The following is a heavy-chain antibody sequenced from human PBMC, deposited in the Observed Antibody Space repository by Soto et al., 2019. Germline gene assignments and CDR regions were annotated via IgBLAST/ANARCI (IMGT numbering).Heavy chain of an antibody. CDR3: ARVEAGFRDIVVVPAADYYYYYYMDV. D-gene: IGHD2-2*01. J-gene: IGHJ6*03. Sequence: SETLSLTCTVSGGSISYEYYHWTWIRQSPGKGLEWIGYIHYSGSINYNPSFKSRVTISVDTSKNQFSLKLSSVTAADTAVYYCARVEAGFRDIVVVPAADYYYYYYMDVWGKGTTVTVSS. CDR1: GGSISYEYYH. V-gene: IGHV4-30-4*02. CDR2: IHYSGSI.